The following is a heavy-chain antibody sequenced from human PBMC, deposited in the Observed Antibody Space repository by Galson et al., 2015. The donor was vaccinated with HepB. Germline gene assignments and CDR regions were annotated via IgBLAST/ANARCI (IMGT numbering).Heavy chain of an antibody. D-gene: IGHD6-13*01. CDR3: ARGGRGIAADPLDY. V-gene: IGHV1-46*01. Sequence: SVKVSCKASGYTFTNYYIHWVRQAPGQGLEWMAIINPSGGYTDYAQNFQGRVTMTRDTSTSTVYMELSSLRSEDTAVYYCARGGRGIAADPLDYWGQGTLVTVSS. CDR2: INPSGGYT. J-gene: IGHJ4*02. CDR1: GYTFTNYY.